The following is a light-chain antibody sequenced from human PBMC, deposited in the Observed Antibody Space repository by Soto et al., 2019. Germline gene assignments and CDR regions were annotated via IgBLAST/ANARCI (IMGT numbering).Light chain of an antibody. CDR1: SSDVGAYDY. CDR2: EVT. V-gene: IGLV2-14*01. Sequence: QSVLTQPASVSGSPGQSITVSCTGTSSDVGAYDYVSWYQHHPGKAPKLIIYEVTNRPSGVSNRFSGSKSGNTASLTISGLQAEDEADYYCNSSGGSPTYVFGTGTKVTV. CDR3: NSSGGSPTYV. J-gene: IGLJ1*01.